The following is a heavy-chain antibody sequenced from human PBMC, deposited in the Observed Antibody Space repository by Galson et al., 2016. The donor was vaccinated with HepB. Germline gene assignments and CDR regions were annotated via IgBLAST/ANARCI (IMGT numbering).Heavy chain of an antibody. Sequence: SLRLSCAASGFTFRNAWMSWVRQAPGKGLEWVGRVKSKTDGGTMDYAAPVKGRFTISRDDSKNTLYLQMNSLKTEDTAVYYCTTETSDTATWETPSFDYWGQGALVTVSS. D-gene: IGHD5-18*01. V-gene: IGHV3-15*01. J-gene: IGHJ4*02. CDR2: VKSKTDGGTM. CDR1: GFTFRNAW. CDR3: TTETSDTATWETPSFDY.